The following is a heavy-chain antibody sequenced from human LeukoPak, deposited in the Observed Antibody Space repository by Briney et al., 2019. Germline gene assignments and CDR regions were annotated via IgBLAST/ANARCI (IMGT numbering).Heavy chain of an antibody. CDR3: ARYSSSSGGASYYLDY. CDR2: ISGDGSVT. D-gene: IGHD6-6*01. J-gene: IGHJ4*01. V-gene: IGHV3-74*01. CDR1: GFTLRNYW. Sequence: GGSRRLSCTASGFTLRNYWMHWVRQVSGKRLVWVSRISGDGSVTNYADSVQGRFTISRDNAKNILYLQINNLRSEDTAVYYCARYSSSSGGASYYLDYWGHGTLITVSS.